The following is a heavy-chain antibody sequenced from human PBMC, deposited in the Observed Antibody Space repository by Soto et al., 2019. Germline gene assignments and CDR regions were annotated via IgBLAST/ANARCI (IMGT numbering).Heavy chain of an antibody. CDR1: GFTFSTYA. CDR3: ARDRGLVGFIDY. CDR2: TSYDGSTK. V-gene: IGHV3-30-3*01. D-gene: IGHD1-26*01. Sequence: QVQLVESGGGVVQPGRSLRLSCAASGFTFSTYAMHWVRQAPGKGLEWVTVTSYDGSTKYYADSVKGRFTISRDNSKSTMYLQMNSLRTEDTSVYYCARDRGLVGFIDYWGQGTLVTVSS. J-gene: IGHJ4*02.